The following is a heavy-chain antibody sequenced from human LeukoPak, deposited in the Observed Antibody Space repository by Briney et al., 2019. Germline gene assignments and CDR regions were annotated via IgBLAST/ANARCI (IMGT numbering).Heavy chain of an antibody. CDR3: ARRSGIAVAGALDY. Sequence: GGSLRLSCAASGFTFSSYWMSWVRQAPGKGLEWVSGISGSGDSTYYADSVKGRFTISRDNSKNTLYLQMNSLRAEDTAVYYCARRSGIAVAGALDYWGQGTLVTVSS. CDR2: ISGSGDST. CDR1: GFTFSSYW. V-gene: IGHV3-23*01. J-gene: IGHJ4*02. D-gene: IGHD6-19*01.